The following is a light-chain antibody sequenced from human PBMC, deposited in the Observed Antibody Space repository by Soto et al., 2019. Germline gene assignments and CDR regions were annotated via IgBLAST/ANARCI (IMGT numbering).Light chain of an antibody. Sequence: EIVLTQSPATLSLSPGERATLSCRASQSVSSYLAWYQQKPGQAPMLLIYDASNRATGIPARFSGRGSGTDFPITISSLEPEDFAVYYCQQRSNWPPITFGQGTRLEIK. J-gene: IGKJ5*01. CDR2: DAS. CDR3: QQRSNWPPIT. V-gene: IGKV3-11*01. CDR1: QSVSSY.